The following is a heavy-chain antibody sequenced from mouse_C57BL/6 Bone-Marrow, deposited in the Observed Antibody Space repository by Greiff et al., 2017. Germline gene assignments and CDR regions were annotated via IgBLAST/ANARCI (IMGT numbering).Heavy chain of an antibody. J-gene: IGHJ4*01. CDR1: GFTFSSYT. CDR2: ISGGGGNT. Sequence: EVQRVESGGGLVKPGGSLKLSCAASGFTFSSYTMSWVRQTPGKRLEWVATISGGGGNTYYPDSVKGRFTISRDNAKNTLYLQMSSLRSEDTALYYCARPNWEKDAMDYWGQGTSVTVSS. D-gene: IGHD4-1*01. CDR3: ARPNWEKDAMDY. V-gene: IGHV5-9*01.